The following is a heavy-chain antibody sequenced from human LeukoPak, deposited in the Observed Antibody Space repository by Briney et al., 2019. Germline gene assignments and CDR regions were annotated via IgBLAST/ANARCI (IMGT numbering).Heavy chain of an antibody. CDR2: ISHRGST. Sequence: PSETLSLTCTVSGYSISNGYYWGWIRQSPGKGLEWVGSISHRGSTYYNPSLRSRITISLDWSKQKFSLKLTSVTAADTAVYFCARGAEYYAIWRGYAGYSDYWGQGISVTVSS. CDR1: GYSISNGYY. J-gene: IGHJ4*02. D-gene: IGHD3-3*01. V-gene: IGHV4-38-2*02. CDR3: ARGAEYYAIWRGYAGYSDY.